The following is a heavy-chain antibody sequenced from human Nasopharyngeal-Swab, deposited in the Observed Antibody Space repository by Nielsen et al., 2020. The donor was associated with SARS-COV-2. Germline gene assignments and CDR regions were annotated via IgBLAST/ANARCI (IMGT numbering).Heavy chain of an antibody. Sequence: PGKGLGWIGYIYYSGSTYYNPSLKSRVTISVDTSKNQFSLKLSSVTAADTAVYYCARVSRYYYMDVWGKGTTVTVSS. V-gene: IGHV4-31*02. CDR2: IYYSGST. CDR3: ARVSRYYYMDV. J-gene: IGHJ6*03.